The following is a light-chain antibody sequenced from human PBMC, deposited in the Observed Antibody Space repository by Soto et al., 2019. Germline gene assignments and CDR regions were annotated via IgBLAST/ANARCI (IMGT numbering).Light chain of an antibody. CDR1: QSVSSY. CDR3: QQRSYWLT. J-gene: IGKJ4*01. V-gene: IGKV3-11*01. Sequence: IVMTQSPATLSVSPGERATLSCRASQSVSSYLAWYQQKPGQAPRLLIYDASNRATGTPARFSGSGSGTDFTLTISSLEPEDFAVYYCQQRSYWLTFGEGTKVDIK. CDR2: DAS.